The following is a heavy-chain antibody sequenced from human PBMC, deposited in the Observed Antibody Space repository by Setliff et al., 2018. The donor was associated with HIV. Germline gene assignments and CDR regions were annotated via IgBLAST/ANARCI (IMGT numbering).Heavy chain of an antibody. V-gene: IGHV4-4*07. CDR2: IYTSGST. CDR1: GGSISSYY. CDR3: ARDFDYGDYNWAFDY. J-gene: IGHJ4*02. Sequence: SETLSLTCTVSGGSISSYYWSWIRQPAGKGLEWIGRIYTSGSTNYNPSLKSRVTMSVDTSKNQFSLKLSSVTAADTAVYYCARDFDYGDYNWAFDYWGQGTLVTVPQ. D-gene: IGHD4-17*01.